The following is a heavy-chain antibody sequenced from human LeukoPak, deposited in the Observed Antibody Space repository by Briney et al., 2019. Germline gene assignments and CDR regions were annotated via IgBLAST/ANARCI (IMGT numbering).Heavy chain of an antibody. J-gene: IGHJ4*02. CDR3: ARLSSGWSR. D-gene: IGHD6-19*01. CDR2: IYYSGST. Sequence: SETLSLTCTVSGGSISSSSYYWGWIRQPPGKGLEWIGSIYYSGSTYYNPSLKSRVTISVDTSKNQFSLKLSTVTAADTAVYYCARLSSGWSRWGQGTLVTVSS. V-gene: IGHV4-39*01. CDR1: GGSISSSSYY.